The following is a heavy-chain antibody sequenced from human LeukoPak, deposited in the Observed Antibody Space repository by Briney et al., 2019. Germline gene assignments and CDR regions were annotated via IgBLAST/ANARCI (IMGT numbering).Heavy chain of an antibody. Sequence: ASVKVSCKASGYTFTGYYMHWVRQAPGQGLEWMGWINPNSGGTNYAQRFQGRVTMTRDTSISTAYMDLSRLRSDDTAVYYCARNPVYSGLNWFDPWGQGTLVTVSS. CDR1: GYTFTGYY. J-gene: IGHJ5*02. V-gene: IGHV1-2*02. CDR2: INPNSGGT. D-gene: IGHD5-12*01. CDR3: ARNPVYSGLNWFDP.